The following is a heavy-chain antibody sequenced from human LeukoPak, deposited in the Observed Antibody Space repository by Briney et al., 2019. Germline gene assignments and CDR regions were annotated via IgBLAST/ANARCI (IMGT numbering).Heavy chain of an antibody. Sequence: ASVKVSCKASGYTFTGYYMHWVRQAPGQGLEWMGIINPSGGSPNYAQKFQGRVTMTRDMSTSTVNMELSSLRSEDTAVYYCARAQGSYYHYYYMDVWGKGTTVTISS. CDR3: ARAQGSYYHYYYMDV. D-gene: IGHD1-26*01. CDR2: INPSGGSP. J-gene: IGHJ6*03. CDR1: GYTFTGYY. V-gene: IGHV1-46*01.